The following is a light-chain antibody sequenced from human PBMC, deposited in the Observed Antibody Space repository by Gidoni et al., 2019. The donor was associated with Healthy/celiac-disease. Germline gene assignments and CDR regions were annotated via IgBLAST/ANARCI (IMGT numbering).Light chain of an antibody. J-gene: IGKJ1*01. V-gene: IGKV3-15*01. CDR3: QQYNNWPPWT. Sequence: EIVMTQSTATLSVSPGERATLSCRASQSVSSNLAWYQQKPGQAPRLLIYGASPRATGIPARLSGSGSGTEFTLTISSLQSEDFAVYSCQQYNNWPPWTFGQGTKVEIK. CDR1: QSVSSN. CDR2: GAS.